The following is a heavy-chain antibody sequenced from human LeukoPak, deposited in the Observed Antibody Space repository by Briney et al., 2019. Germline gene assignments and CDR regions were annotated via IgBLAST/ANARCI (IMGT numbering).Heavy chain of an antibody. CDR1: GGSFSGYY. D-gene: IGHD5-12*01. Sequence: SETLSLTCAVYGGSFSGYYWSWIRQPPGRGLEWIGEVNHGGSTNYDPSLKSRVTISVDTSKNQFSLKLSSVTAADTAVYYCATRLVATTPYNWFDPWGQGTLVTVSP. J-gene: IGHJ5*02. CDR2: VNHGGST. CDR3: ATRLVATTPYNWFDP. V-gene: IGHV4-34*01.